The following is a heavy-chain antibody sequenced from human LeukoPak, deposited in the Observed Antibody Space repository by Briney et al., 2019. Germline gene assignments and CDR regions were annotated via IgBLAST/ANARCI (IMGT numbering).Heavy chain of an antibody. Sequence: GESLKISCKGSRYSFTSYWIGWVRQMPGKGLEWMGIIYPGDSDTRYSPSFQGQVTISADKSISTAYLQWSSLKASDTAMYYCASSEYSSSWYSYYPLAGPIDYWGQGTLVTVSS. CDR3: ASSEYSSSWYSYYPLAGPIDY. D-gene: IGHD6-13*01. J-gene: IGHJ4*02. CDR2: IYPGDSDT. V-gene: IGHV5-51*01. CDR1: RYSFTSYW.